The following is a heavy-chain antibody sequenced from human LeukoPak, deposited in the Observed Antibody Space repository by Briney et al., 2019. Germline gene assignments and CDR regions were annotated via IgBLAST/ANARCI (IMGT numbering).Heavy chain of an antibody. J-gene: IGHJ2*01. CDR1: GFIFSPYW. V-gene: IGHV3-7*01. Sequence: GGSLRLSCAASGFIFSPYWVTWVRQAPGMGLEWVANMKEDGGEKFYVDSVRGRFTISRDNAKNSVYLQMNSLRVEDTGVYYCARVRTEWYIDLWGRGTLVTVSS. CDR3: ARVRTEWYIDL. CDR2: MKEDGGEK.